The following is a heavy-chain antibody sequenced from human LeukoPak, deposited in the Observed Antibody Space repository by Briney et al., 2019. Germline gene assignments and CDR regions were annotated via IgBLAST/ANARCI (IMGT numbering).Heavy chain of an antibody. Sequence: GGSLRLSCAASGFSFSTYAMSWVRQAPGKGLEWVSSISGSGDNTYYAESVKGRFTISRDNSKNTLFPQMNSLRAEDTAVFYCAKRSGYTTGWFFDFWGQGTLVTVSS. V-gene: IGHV3-23*01. CDR3: AKRSGYTTGWFFDF. J-gene: IGHJ4*02. CDR2: ISGSGDNT. CDR1: GFSFSTYA. D-gene: IGHD6-19*01.